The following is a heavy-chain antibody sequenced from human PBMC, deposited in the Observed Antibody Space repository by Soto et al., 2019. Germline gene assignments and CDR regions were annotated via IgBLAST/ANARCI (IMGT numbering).Heavy chain of an antibody. CDR3: AKERSRGWSVDY. V-gene: IGHV3-23*01. CDR2: ISGSGDST. Sequence: EVQLLESGGGLVQPGGSLRLSCAASGFTFSTYAMNWVRQAPGKGLEWVSGISGSGDSTYYADSVKGRFTVSRDNSKNTLYLQMNSLRAEDTAVFYCAKERSRGWSVDYWGQGTLVTVSS. J-gene: IGHJ4*02. CDR1: GFTFSTYA. D-gene: IGHD6-19*01.